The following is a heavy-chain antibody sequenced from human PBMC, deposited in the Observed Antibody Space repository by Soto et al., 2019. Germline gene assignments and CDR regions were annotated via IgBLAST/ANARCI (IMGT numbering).Heavy chain of an antibody. Sequence: EVQLVESGGGLVQPGGSLRLSCAASGFTFSRYSMNWVRQAPGKGLEWVSYISSSSSTIYYADSVKGRFTISRDNAKNSLYLQMNSLRDEDTAVYYCAREAGSYYRFSYFDYWGQGTLVTVSS. V-gene: IGHV3-48*02. J-gene: IGHJ4*02. CDR1: GFTFSRYS. CDR2: ISSSSSTI. CDR3: AREAGSYYRFSYFDY. D-gene: IGHD1-26*01.